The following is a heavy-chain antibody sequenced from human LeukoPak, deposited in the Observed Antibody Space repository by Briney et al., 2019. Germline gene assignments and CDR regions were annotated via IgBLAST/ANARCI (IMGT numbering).Heavy chain of an antibody. V-gene: IGHV3-23*01. CDR3: ARDRSPEFHMTTSMDV. D-gene: IGHD1-14*01. Sequence: GGSLRLSCAASGFTFSNYAMTWVRQAPGRGLEWGSGITGSGGGTYYADSLKGRFTISRDNSKNTLYLQMNSLRADDTAVYYCARDRSPEFHMTTSMDVWGQGTTVTVSS. J-gene: IGHJ6*02. CDR1: GFTFSNYA. CDR2: ITGSGGGT.